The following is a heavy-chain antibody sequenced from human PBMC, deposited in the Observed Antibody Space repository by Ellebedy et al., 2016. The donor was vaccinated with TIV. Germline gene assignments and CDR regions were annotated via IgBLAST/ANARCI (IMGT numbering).Heavy chain of an antibody. Sequence: AASVKVSCKASGYTFTSYGISWVRQAPGQGLEWMGWISAYNGNTNYAQKLQGSVTMTTDTSTSTAYMELRSLRSDDTAVYYCARDQGDDYVWGSYLDYWGQGTLVTVSS. D-gene: IGHD3-16*02. CDR2: ISAYNGNT. CDR3: ARDQGDDYVWGSYLDY. J-gene: IGHJ4*02. V-gene: IGHV1-18*01. CDR1: GYTFTSYG.